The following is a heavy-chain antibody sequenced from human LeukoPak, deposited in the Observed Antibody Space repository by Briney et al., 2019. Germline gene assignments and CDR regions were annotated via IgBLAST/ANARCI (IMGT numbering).Heavy chain of an antibody. CDR3: ARPQRAYCSSTSCPFDY. J-gene: IGHJ4*02. CDR1: GFTFDDYG. Sequence: PEGSLRLSCAASGFTFDDYGMSWVRQAPGKGLEWVSGINWNGGSTGYADSVKGRFTISRDNAKNSLYLQMNSLRAEDTALYHCARPQRAYCSSTSCPFDYWGQGTLVTVSS. D-gene: IGHD2-2*01. V-gene: IGHV3-20*01. CDR2: INWNGGST.